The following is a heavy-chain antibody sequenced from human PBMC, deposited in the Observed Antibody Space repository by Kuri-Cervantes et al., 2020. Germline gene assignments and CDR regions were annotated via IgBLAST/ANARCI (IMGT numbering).Heavy chain of an antibody. CDR3: ARDDAAEDWLLTSLYYFDY. D-gene: IGHD3/OR15-3a*01. Sequence: ASVKVSCKASGYTFTSYDINWVRQATGQGLEWMGWMNPNSGNTGYAQKFQGRVTMTRNTSISTAYMELNSLRAEDTAVYYCARDDAAEDWLLTSLYYFDYWGQGTLVTVSS. J-gene: IGHJ4*02. CDR2: MNPNSGNT. V-gene: IGHV1-8*01. CDR1: GYTFTSYD.